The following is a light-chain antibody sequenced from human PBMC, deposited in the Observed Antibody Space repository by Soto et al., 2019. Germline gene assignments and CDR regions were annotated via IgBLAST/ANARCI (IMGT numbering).Light chain of an antibody. V-gene: IGKV3-11*01. CDR2: DAS. Sequence: EIVLTQSPATLSLTPGERATVSCRASQSVSSCLAWYQQKPCQAPRLLIYDASNRATGIPARFSGSGSGTDFTLTISSLEPEDFAVYYCQQRSNWPPITFGQGTLPEV. CDR1: QSVSSC. J-gene: IGKJ5*01. CDR3: QQRSNWPPIT.